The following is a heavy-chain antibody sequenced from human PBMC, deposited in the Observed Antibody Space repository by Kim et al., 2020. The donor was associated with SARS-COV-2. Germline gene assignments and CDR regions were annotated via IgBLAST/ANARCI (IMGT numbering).Heavy chain of an antibody. D-gene: IGHD5-12*01. CDR3: ARGGYSGYVDYYYYYGMDV. V-gene: IGHV3-48*02. Sequence: KGRFNISRDNAKNSLYLQMNRLRDEDTAVYYCARGGYSGYVDYYYYYGMDVWGQGTTVTVSS. J-gene: IGHJ6*02.